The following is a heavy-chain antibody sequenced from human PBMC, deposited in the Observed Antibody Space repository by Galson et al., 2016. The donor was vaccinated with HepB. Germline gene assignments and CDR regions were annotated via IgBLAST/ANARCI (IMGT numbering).Heavy chain of an antibody. J-gene: IGHJ6*02. CDR2: IYYTGST. CDR3: ARAAGHEYYFYGMEV. Sequence: SETLSLTCAVYGGSFRGYYWSWIRQPPGKGLEWIGNIYYTGSTYYNPSLESRLSMSVDTSKNQFALTLTSVTAADTAVYYCARAAGHEYYFYGMEVWGQGTTVTVSS. D-gene: IGHD6-13*01. CDR1: GGSFRGYY. V-gene: IGHV4-34*01.